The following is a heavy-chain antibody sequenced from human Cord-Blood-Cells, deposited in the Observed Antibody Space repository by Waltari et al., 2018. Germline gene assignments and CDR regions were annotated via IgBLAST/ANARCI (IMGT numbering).Heavy chain of an antibody. CDR3: ARERGYSGYDPLDY. CDR2: MNPNSGNT. D-gene: IGHD5-12*01. J-gene: IGHJ4*02. V-gene: IGHV1-8*01. Sequence: QVQLVQSGAEVKKPGASVKVSCKASGYTFISSDINWVRQATGQGLEWMGWMNPNSGNTGYAQKFQGRVTMTRNTSISTAYMELSSLRSEDTAVYYCARERGYSGYDPLDYWGQGTLVTVSS. CDR1: GYTFISSD.